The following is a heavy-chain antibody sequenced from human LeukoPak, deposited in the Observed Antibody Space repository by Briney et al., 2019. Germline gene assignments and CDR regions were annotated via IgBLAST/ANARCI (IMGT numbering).Heavy chain of an antibody. CDR1: GGSISSGGYY. D-gene: IGHD2-21*02. V-gene: IGHV4-31*03. Sequence: SETLSLTCTVSGGSISSGGYYWSWIRQHPGKGLEWIGYIYYSGSTYYNPSLKSRVTISVDTSKNQFSLKLSSVTAADTAVYYCATGVTAYYFDYWGQGTLVTVSS. CDR3: ATGVTAYYFDY. CDR2: IYYSGST. J-gene: IGHJ4*02.